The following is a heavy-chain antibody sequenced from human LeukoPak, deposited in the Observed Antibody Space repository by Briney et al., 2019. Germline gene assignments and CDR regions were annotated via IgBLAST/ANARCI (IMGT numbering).Heavy chain of an antibody. V-gene: IGHV4-39*01. D-gene: IGHD1-7*01. J-gene: IGHJ6*03. CDR2: IYYSGST. CDR1: GGSISSSSYY. Sequence: SETLSLTCTVSGGSISSSSYYWGWIRQPPGEGLEWIGSIYYSGSTYYNPSLKSRVTISVDTSKNQFSLKLSSVTAADTAVYYCARQGRSQLELHLNDYYYYYMDVWGKGTTVTVSS. CDR3: ARQGRSQLELHLNDYYYYYMDV.